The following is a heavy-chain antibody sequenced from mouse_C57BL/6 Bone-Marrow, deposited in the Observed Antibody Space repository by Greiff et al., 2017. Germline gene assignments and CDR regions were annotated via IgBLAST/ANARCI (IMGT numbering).Heavy chain of an antibody. CDR1: GYTFTGYW. V-gene: IGHV1-50*01. J-gene: IGHJ1*03. D-gene: IGHD2-5*01. Sequence: QVQLQQSGAELVKPGASVKLSCKASGYTFTGYWMQWVKQRPGQGLEWIGEIDPSDSYTNYNQKFKGKATLTVDTSSSTAYMQLSSLTSEDSAVYYCAREGSNYVGYFDVWGTGTTVTVSS. CDR2: IDPSDSYT. CDR3: AREGSNYVGYFDV.